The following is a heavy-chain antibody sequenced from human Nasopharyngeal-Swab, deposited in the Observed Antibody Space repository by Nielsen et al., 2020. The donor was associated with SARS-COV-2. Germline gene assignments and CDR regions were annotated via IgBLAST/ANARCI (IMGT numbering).Heavy chain of an antibody. Sequence: GGSLRLSCAASGFTFSSYGMHWVRQAPGKGLEWVAVISYDGSNKYYADSVKGRFTISRDNSKNTLYLQMNSLRAEDTAVYYCARQGGVPAANFDYYYYMDVWGKGTTVTVSS. CDR1: GFTFSSYG. CDR3: ARQGGVPAANFDYYYYMDV. D-gene: IGHD2-2*01. CDR2: ISYDGSNK. V-gene: IGHV3-30*03. J-gene: IGHJ6*03.